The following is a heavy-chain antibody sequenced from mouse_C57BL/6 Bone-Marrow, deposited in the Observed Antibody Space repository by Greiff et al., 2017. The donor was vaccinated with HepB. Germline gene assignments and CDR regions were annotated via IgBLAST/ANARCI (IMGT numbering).Heavy chain of an antibody. Sequence: QVHVKQPGAELVKPGASVKMSCKASGYTFTSYWITWVKQRPGQGLEWIGDIYPGSGSTNYNEKFKSKATLTVDTSSSTAYMQLSSLTSEDSAVYYCARGGPGRGGYYFDYWGQGTTLTVSS. CDR2: IYPGSGST. J-gene: IGHJ2*01. CDR1: GYTFTSYW. CDR3: ARGGPGRGGYYFDY. V-gene: IGHV1-55*01.